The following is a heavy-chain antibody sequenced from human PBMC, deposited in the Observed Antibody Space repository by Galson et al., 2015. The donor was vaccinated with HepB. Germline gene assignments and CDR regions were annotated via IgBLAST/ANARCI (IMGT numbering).Heavy chain of an antibody. V-gene: IGHV3-33*01. CDR3: APMGDSSGYYPFDY. D-gene: IGHD3-22*01. Sequence: SLRLSCAASGFTFSSHGMHWVRQAPGKGLEWVAVIWYGRSNKYYADSVKGRFTISRDNSKNTLYLQMNSLRAEDTAVYYCAPMGDSSGYYPFDYWGQGTLVTVSS. J-gene: IGHJ4*02. CDR1: GFTFSSHG. CDR2: IWYGRSNK.